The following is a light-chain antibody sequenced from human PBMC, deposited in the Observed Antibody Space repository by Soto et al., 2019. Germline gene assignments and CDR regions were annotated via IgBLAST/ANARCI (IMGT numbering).Light chain of an antibody. V-gene: IGKV3-11*01. J-gene: IGKJ4*01. Sequence: EIVLTQSPATLSLSPGERVTLSCRASQSVSSYFAWYQQKPGLAPRLLIYDASTRAADIPARFSGSGSGTDFTLTISSLEPDDFAVYYCQQRSDWPLTFGGGTKVEIK. CDR2: DAS. CDR3: QQRSDWPLT. CDR1: QSVSSY.